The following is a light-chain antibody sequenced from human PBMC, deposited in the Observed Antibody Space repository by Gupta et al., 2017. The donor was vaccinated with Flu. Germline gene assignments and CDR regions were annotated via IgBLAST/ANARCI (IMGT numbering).Light chain of an antibody. J-gene: IGLJ1*01. V-gene: IGLV2-14*01. CDR2: EVS. CDR1: SSDLGGYNY. CDR3: SSYRSTSTPFV. Sequence: SARAQPASVSGSPGQSITISCTGTSSDLGGYNYVSWYQQHPGKAPKLMIFEVSDRPSGVSNRFSGSKSGNTASLTISGLQAEDEADYYCSSYRSTSTPFVFGTGTKVTVL.